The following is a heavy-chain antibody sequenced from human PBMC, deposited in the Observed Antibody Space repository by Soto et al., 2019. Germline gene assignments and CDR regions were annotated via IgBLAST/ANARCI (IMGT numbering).Heavy chain of an antibody. CDR2: ISAYNGNT. Sequence: ASVKVSCKASGYTFTSYGISWVRQAPGQGLEWMGWISAYNGNTNYAQKLQGRVTMTTDTSTSTAYTELRSLRSDDTAVYYCVRKSSTSFDDAFDIWGQGTMVTVSS. CDR3: VRKSSTSFDDAFDI. V-gene: IGHV1-18*01. J-gene: IGHJ3*02. CDR1: GYTFTSYG. D-gene: IGHD2-2*01.